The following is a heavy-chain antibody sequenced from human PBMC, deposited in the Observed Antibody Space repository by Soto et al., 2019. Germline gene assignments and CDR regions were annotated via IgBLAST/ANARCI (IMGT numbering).Heavy chain of an antibody. V-gene: IGHV4-31*03. CDR3: ASARGAIT. J-gene: IGHJ5*02. Sequence: QVQLQESGPGLVKPSQTLSLTCTVSGGAISSGGYFLSWIRQHPGKGLEWIGYIYHSGSTYYNPSLKSRVTISVATSKTTFSLKLSALTAADTAVYDCASARGAITWGQGSMVTVSS. D-gene: IGHD3-10*01. CDR2: IYHSGST. CDR1: GGAISSGGYF.